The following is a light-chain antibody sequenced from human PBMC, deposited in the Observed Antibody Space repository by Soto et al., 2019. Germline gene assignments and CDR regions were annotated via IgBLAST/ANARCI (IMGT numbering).Light chain of an antibody. CDR1: QSVSSSY. J-gene: IGKJ1*01. V-gene: IGKV3-20*01. CDR2: GAS. Sequence: ERVLISLAGAPLISPGERANLSCRARQSVSSSYLAWYQQKPGQAPRLLIYGASSRATGIPDRFSGSGSGTDFTLTISRLEPEDFAVYYCQQYGSSPRTFGQGTKVDSK. CDR3: QQYGSSPRT.